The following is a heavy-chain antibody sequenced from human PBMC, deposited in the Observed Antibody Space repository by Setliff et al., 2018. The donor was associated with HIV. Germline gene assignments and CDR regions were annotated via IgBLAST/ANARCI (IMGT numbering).Heavy chain of an antibody. CDR3: ATYHYYDSSAYFIDLYYFDY. D-gene: IGHD3-22*01. Sequence: ASVKVSCKASGYTFTSYGISWVRQAPGQGLEWMGWTSAYNGNTNYAQKLQGRVTMTTDTSTSIAYMELRSLRSDDTAVYYCATYHYYDSSAYFIDLYYFDYWGQGTLVTVSS. CDR1: GYTFTSYG. J-gene: IGHJ4*02. CDR2: TSAYNGNT. V-gene: IGHV1-18*01.